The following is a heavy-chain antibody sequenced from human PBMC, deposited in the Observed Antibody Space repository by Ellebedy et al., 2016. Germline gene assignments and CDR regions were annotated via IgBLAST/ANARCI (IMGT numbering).Heavy chain of an antibody. CDR1: GGSISSFY. CDR2: IYTSGST. D-gene: IGHD1-26*01. CDR3: ARGLSGSFAYYYYYYMDV. Sequence: SETLSLTXTVSGGSISSFYWSWIRQPAGKGLEWIGRIYTSGSTNYNPSLKSRVSMSVDTSKSQFSLNLSSVTAADTAVYYCARGLSGSFAYYYYYYMDVWGKGTTVTVSS. J-gene: IGHJ6*03. V-gene: IGHV4-4*07.